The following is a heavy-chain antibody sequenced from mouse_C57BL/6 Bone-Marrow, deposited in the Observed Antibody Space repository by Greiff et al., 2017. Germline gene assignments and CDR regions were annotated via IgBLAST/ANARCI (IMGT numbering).Heavy chain of an antibody. Sequence: VKLQESGAELVRPGASVTLSCKASGYTFTDYEMHWVKQTPVHGLEWIGAIDPETGGTAYNQKFKGKAILTADKSSSTAYMELRSLTSEDSAVYYCTRERRLPHYCDYWGQGTTLTVSS. J-gene: IGHJ2*01. D-gene: IGHD5-5*01. CDR1: GYTFTDYE. CDR3: TRERRLPHYCDY. V-gene: IGHV1-15*01. CDR2: IDPETGGT.